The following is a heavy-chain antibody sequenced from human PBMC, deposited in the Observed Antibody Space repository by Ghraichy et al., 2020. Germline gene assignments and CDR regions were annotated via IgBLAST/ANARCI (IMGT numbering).Heavy chain of an antibody. CDR1: GYTFSDYY. Sequence: ASVKVSCKASGYTFSDYYIHWVRQAPGQGLEWMGWINPNKGGTNYAQKFQGRVTMTRDTSTTTVYMEVSRLSSDDRALYYCARDSGDDYADYVRGGGFDYWGQGTLVTVSS. J-gene: IGHJ4*02. V-gene: IGHV1-2*02. CDR2: INPNKGGT. CDR3: ARDSGDDYADYVRGGGFDY. D-gene: IGHD4-17*01.